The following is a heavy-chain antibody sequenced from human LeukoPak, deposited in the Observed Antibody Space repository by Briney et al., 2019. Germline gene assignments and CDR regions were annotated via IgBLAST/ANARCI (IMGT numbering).Heavy chain of an antibody. J-gene: IGHJ6*02. CDR3: ARDEYSSSWYYDYYYGMDV. Sequence: GGSLRLSCAASGFTFSSYSMNWVRQAPGKGLEWVSSISSSSSYIYYADSVKGRFTISRDNAKNSPYLQMNSLRAEDTAVYYCARDEYSSSWYYDYYYGMDVWGQGTTVTVSS. D-gene: IGHD6-13*01. CDR1: GFTFSSYS. CDR2: ISSSSSYI. V-gene: IGHV3-21*01.